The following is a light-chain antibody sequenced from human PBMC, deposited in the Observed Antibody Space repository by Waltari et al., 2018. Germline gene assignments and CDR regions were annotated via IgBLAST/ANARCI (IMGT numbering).Light chain of an antibody. CDR1: SHDIGHYDY. J-gene: IGLJ2*01. CDR2: DVS. V-gene: IGLV2-14*03. CDR3: GSYTTNSPFAVV. Sequence: ALTQPASVSGSPGQSITISCSGTSHDIGHYDYVAWYLPPPATAPNLLIFDVSKRPSGISDRFSASKSGSTASLTISGLQAEDEGEYFCGSYTTNSPFAVVFGGGTKLTVL.